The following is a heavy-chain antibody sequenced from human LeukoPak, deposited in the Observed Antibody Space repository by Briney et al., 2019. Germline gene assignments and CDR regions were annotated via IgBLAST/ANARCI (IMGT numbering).Heavy chain of an antibody. J-gene: IGHJ3*02. D-gene: IGHD6-19*01. CDR1: GYTFTGYY. V-gene: IGHV1-2*02. Sequence: ASVKVSCKASGYTFTGYYMHWVRQAPGQGLEWMGWINPNSGGTNYAQKFQGRVTMTRDTSISTAYMELSSLRSEDTAVYYCAREPTYSSGWSAFDIWGQGTMVTVSS. CDR2: INPNSGGT. CDR3: AREPTYSSGWSAFDI.